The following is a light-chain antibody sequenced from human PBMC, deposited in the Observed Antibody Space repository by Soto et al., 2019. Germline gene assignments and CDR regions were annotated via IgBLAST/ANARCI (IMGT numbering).Light chain of an antibody. CDR1: QDISNY. CDR2: DAS. J-gene: IGKJ4*01. CDR3: QQDDNLPLT. V-gene: IGKV1-33*01. Sequence: DIQMTQSPSSLSASVGDRVTITCQASQDISNYLNWYQQKPGKAPKLLIYDASNLETGVPSRFSGSGSGTDFTFPISSLPPEDIATYYCQQDDNLPLTFGGGTKVEIK.